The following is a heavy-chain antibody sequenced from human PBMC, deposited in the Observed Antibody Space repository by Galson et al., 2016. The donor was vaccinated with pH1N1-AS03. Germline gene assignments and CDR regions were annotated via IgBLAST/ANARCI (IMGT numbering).Heavy chain of an antibody. CDR3: ARQDSSGYFHALDM. V-gene: IGHV3-74*01. CDR1: GFTFTTYW. Sequence: SLRLSCAASGFTFTTYWMHWVRHAPGRGLVWVSSINGEGSSTRGTDSVKGRFFISRDNAKNTVYLQRNSLRVEDTSVYYCARQDSSGYFHALDMWGQGTMVTVSS. D-gene: IGHD3-22*01. J-gene: IGHJ3*02. CDR2: INGEGSST.